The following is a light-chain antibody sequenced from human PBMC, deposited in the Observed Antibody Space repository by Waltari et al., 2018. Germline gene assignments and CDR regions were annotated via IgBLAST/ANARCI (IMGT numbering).Light chain of an antibody. J-gene: IGKJ2*01. CDR2: AAS. V-gene: IGKV1-39*01. Sequence: DIQMTQSPSSLSASVGDRVTITCRASRSINIYLNWYQQKVGKAPKLLIYAASPLQSGVPSRFSGSGSGTDFTLTISSLQPEDFATYYCQQHYDAPPYTFGQGTKLEIK. CDR3: QQHYDAPPYT. CDR1: RSINIY.